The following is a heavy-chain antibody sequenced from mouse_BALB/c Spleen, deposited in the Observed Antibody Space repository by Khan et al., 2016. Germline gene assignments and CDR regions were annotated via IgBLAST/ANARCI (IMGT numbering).Heavy chain of an antibody. J-gene: IGHJ4*01. D-gene: IGHD2-1*01. CDR3: ALIASYYGNPFFAMDY. Sequence: QVTLKESGPGILQPSQTLNLTCSFSGLSLSTSGMGVGWIRQPSGKGLEWLAHIWWDDDKRYNPALKSRLTISKDTSSNQVFLKIASVDTADTATYYCALIASYYGNPFFAMDYWGQGTSVTVSS. CDR2: IWWDDDK. CDR1: GLSLSTSGMG. V-gene: IGHV8-8*01.